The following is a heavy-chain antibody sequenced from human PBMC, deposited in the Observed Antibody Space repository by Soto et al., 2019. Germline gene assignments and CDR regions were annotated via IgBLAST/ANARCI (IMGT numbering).Heavy chain of an antibody. J-gene: IGHJ4*02. V-gene: IGHV3-30-3*01. CDR1: GFTFSNYI. CDR3: ARDDEGGSYCDLGY. D-gene: IGHD3-10*01. CDR2: ILHDGNNK. Sequence: GGSLRLSCAASGFTFSNYIMHWVRQAPGKGLEWVAIILHDGNNKYYADSVKGRFTISRDNSKNTLYLQMNSLRAEDTAMYYCARDDEGGSYCDLGYWGQGTQVTVSS.